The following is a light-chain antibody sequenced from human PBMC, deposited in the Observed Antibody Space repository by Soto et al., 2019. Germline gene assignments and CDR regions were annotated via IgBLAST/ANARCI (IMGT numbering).Light chain of an antibody. J-gene: IGKJ2*03. CDR2: GAS. V-gene: IGKV1-39*01. CDR1: QNINTY. Sequence: DIQMTQSPSSLSASVGDRVTITCRASQNINTYLNWYQQKPGKAPNLLIYGASSLQSGVPPRFSGSGSGTDFTLTISGLEPEDFAVYYCQQYGNSPLYSFGQGTKVDIK. CDR3: QQYGNSPLYS.